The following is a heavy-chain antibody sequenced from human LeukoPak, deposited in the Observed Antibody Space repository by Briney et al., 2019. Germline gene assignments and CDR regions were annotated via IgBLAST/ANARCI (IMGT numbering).Heavy chain of an antibody. CDR3: ARRVVVTAQTLDAFDI. V-gene: IGHV4-59*08. CDR2: IYDSGST. CDR1: GGSISSYY. Sequence: SETLSLTCTVSGGSISSYYWSWIRQPPGKGLEWIGYIYDSGSTNYNLSLKSRVTISVDTSKNQFSLKLSSVTAADTAVYYCARRVVVTAQTLDAFDIWGQGTMVTVSS. D-gene: IGHD2-21*02. J-gene: IGHJ3*02.